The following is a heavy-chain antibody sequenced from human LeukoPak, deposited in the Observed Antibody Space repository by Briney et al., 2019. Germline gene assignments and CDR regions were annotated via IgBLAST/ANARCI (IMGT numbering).Heavy chain of an antibody. CDR3: ARVYYYDSSGYAFDY. J-gene: IGHJ4*02. D-gene: IGHD3-22*01. V-gene: IGHV3-21*01. Sequence: GGSLRLSCAASGFTFSSYSMNWVRQAPGKGLEWVSSISSSSYIYYADSVKGRFTISRDNAKNSLYLQMNSLRAEDTAVYYCARVYYYDSSGYAFDYWGQGTLVTVSS. CDR1: GFTFSSYS. CDR2: ISSSSYI.